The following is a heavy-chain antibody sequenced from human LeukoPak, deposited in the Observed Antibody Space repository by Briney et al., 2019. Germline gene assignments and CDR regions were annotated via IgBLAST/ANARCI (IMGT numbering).Heavy chain of an antibody. D-gene: IGHD3-3*01. CDR3: AKDPRITKNYYYYYCMDV. CDR1: GFTFGNYA. CDR2: ISGSGGST. V-gene: IGHV3-23*01. Sequence: GGSLRLSCAASGFTFGNYAMNWVRQAPGKRLEWVSAISGSGGSTNYVDSVEGRFTISRDNSKNTLYLQMNSLRAEDTALYYCAKDPRITKNYYYYYCMDVWGKGTTVTVSS. J-gene: IGHJ6*03.